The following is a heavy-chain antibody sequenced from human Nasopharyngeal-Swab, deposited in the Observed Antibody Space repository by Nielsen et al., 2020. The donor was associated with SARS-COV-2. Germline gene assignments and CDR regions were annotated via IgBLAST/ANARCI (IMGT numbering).Heavy chain of an antibody. CDR2: ISSSGSTI. CDR3: AVEHYYDSSGYFDY. Sequence: GESLKISCAASGFTFSDYYMSWIRQAPGKGLEWVSYISSSGSTIYYADSVKGRFTISRDNAKNSLYLQMNSLRAEDTAVYYCAVEHYYDSSGYFDYWGQGTLVTVSS. V-gene: IGHV3-11*04. D-gene: IGHD3-22*01. J-gene: IGHJ4*02. CDR1: GFTFSDYY.